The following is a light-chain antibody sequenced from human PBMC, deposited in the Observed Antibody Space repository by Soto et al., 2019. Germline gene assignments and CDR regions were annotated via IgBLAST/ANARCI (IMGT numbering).Light chain of an antibody. CDR2: AAS. J-gene: IGKJ1*01. V-gene: IGKV1-6*01. Sequence: AIQMTQSPSSLSSSVGDRVTITCRASQGIRNDLGWYQQKPGKAPKLLIYAASSLQSGVPSRFSGSGSGTDFTLTISSLQPEDFAAYYCLQDYNYPPTFGQGTKVEIK. CDR1: QGIRND. CDR3: LQDYNYPPT.